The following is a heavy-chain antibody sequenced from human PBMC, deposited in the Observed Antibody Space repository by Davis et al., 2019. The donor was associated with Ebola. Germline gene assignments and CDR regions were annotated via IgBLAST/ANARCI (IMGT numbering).Heavy chain of an antibody. CDR1: GGTFSSYA. J-gene: IGHJ4*02. D-gene: IGHD1-1*01. CDR2: IIPIFGTA. CDR3: VTENWYRFES. V-gene: IGHV1-69*13. Sequence: SVKVSCKASGGTFSSYAISWVRQAPGQGLEWMGGIIPIFGTANYAQKFQGRVTITADESTSTAYMELSSLRTEDTAVYYCVTENWYRFESWGQGTLVTVSS.